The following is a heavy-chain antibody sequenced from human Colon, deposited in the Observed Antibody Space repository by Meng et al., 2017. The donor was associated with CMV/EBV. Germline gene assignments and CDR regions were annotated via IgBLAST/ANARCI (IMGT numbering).Heavy chain of an antibody. CDR1: GGSFSGYY. J-gene: IGHJ5*02. V-gene: IGHV4-34*01. D-gene: IGHD2/OR15-2a*01. Sequence: GSLRLSCAVYGGSFSGYYWSWIRQPPGKGLEWIGEINHSGSTNYNPSLKSRVTISVDTSKSQFSLNLSSVTAADTAVYHCVKIEGRCDSQSCSYYRWFDPWGQGILVTVSS. CDR2: INHSGST. CDR3: VKIEGRCDSQSCSYYRWFDP.